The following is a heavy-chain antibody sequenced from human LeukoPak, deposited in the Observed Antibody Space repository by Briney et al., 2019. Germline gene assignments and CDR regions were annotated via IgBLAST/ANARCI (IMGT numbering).Heavy chain of an antibody. D-gene: IGHD5-24*01. CDR3: ARHVRERIDWFDP. CDR2: IYYSGST. J-gene: IGHJ5*02. V-gene: IGHV4-39*01. Sequence: NASETLSLTCTVSGGSISSSSYYWGWIRQPPGKGLEWIGSIYYSGSTYYNPSLKSRVTISVDTSKNQFSLKLSSVTAADTAVYYCARHVRERIDWFDPWGQGTLVTVSS. CDR1: GGSISSSSYY.